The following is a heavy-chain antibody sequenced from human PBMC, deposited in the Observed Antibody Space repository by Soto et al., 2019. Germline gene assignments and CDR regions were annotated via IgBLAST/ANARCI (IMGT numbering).Heavy chain of an antibody. V-gene: IGHV1-3*01. CDR3: ARRPDLGMLPVLY. CDR2: IHPGNGQT. CDR1: GYTFTAQR. J-gene: IGHJ4*02. D-gene: IGHD7-27*01. Sequence: QVQLVQSGAEVKPPGASGRVSCKASGYTFTAQRLHCVRQAPGQRLEWMGWIHPGNGQTQYSTRLQGRVSLTRDTSAPTAYMDLSSPRSAHTAPYYCARRPDLGMLPVLYWGQRTLVTVSS.